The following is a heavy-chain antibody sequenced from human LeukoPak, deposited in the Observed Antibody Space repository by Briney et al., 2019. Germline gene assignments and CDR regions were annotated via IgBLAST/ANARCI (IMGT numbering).Heavy chain of an antibody. V-gene: IGHV1-46*01. CDR1: GGTFSSYA. CDR3: ARPLAPVMLNAFDI. CDR2: INPSGGST. D-gene: IGHD2-8*01. Sequence: ASVKVSCKASGGTFSSYAISWVRQAPGQGLEWMGVINPSGGSTDYSQKFQGRVTMTSDTSTSTVYMELSSLRSEDTAVYYCARPLAPVMLNAFDIWGQGTMVTVSS. J-gene: IGHJ3*02.